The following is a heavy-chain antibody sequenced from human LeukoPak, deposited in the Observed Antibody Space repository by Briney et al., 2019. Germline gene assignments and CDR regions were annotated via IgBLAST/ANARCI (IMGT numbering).Heavy chain of an antibody. CDR3: ARGPYPDY. V-gene: IGHV3-7*01. CDR1: GFTFSHYW. J-gene: IGHJ4*02. CDR2: IKEDGSEK. Sequence: PGGSLRLSCAPSGFTFSHYWMSWVRQAPGKGLEWVANIKEDGSEKYYVDSVRGRFTISRDNAKNLLYLQMNSLRAEDTAVYYCARGPYPDYWGQGTLVTVSS.